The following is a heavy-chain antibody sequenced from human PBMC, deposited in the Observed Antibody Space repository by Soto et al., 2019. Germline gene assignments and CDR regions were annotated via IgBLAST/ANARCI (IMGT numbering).Heavy chain of an antibody. V-gene: IGHV4-59*01. D-gene: IGHD3-22*01. Sequence: SETLSLTCTVSGGSISSYYWSWIRQPPGKGLEWIGYIYYSGSTNYNPSLKSRVTISVDTSKNQFSLKLSSVTAADTAVYYCARGYYYDSSGYPDYWGQGTLVTVSS. CDR2: IYYSGST. CDR1: GGSISSYY. J-gene: IGHJ4*02. CDR3: ARGYYYDSSGYPDY.